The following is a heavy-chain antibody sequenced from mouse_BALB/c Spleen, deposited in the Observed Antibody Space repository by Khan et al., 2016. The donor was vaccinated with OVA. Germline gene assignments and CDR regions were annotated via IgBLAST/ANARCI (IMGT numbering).Heavy chain of an antibody. Sequence: EVKLMESGAELVKPGASVKLSCTASGFNIKDTYMHWVKQRPEQDLEWIGRIDQANGNTKYDPKFQGKATITADTSSNTAYLHLSSLTSEDTAVSYCARGAPGLAWFAYWGHGTLVTVSA. CDR2: IDQANGNT. CDR3: ARGAPGLAWFAY. CDR1: GFNIKDTY. V-gene: IGHV14-3*02. D-gene: IGHD3-1*01. J-gene: IGHJ3*01.